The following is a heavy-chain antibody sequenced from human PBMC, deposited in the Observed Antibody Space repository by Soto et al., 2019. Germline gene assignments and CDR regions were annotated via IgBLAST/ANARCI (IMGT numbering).Heavy chain of an antibody. Sequence: ASVKVSCKASGYTFTGYYMHWVRQAPGQGLEWMGWINPNSGGTNYAQKFQGWVTMTRDTSISTAYMELSRLRSDDTAVYYCARDSYCSGGSCSHLAYYYYGMDVWGQGTTVTVSS. CDR1: GYTFTGYY. J-gene: IGHJ6*02. CDR2: INPNSGGT. CDR3: ARDSYCSGGSCSHLAYYYYGMDV. D-gene: IGHD2-15*01. V-gene: IGHV1-2*04.